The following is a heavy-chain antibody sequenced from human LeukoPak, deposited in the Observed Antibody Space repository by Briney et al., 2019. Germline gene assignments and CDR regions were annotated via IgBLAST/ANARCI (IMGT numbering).Heavy chain of an antibody. D-gene: IGHD6-13*01. CDR3: ARVAYDHSSSWNYYGMDV. V-gene: IGHV1-69*13. CDR1: GGTFSSYA. CDR2: IIPIFGTA. Sequence: SVKVSCKASGGTFSSYAISWVRQAPGHGLEWMGGIIPIFGTANYAQKFQGRVTITADESTSTAYMELSSLRSEDTAVYYCARVAYDHSSSWNYYGMDVWGQGTTVTVSS. J-gene: IGHJ6*02.